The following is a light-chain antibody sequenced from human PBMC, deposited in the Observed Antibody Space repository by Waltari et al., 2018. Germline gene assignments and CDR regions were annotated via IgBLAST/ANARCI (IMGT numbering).Light chain of an antibody. CDR3: GTWDSGLSTWV. V-gene: IGLV1-51*01. CDR1: NSNIGNNY. J-gene: IGLJ3*02. Sequence: QSVLTQPPSVSAAPGQMVTISCSGSNSNIGNNYVSWYQQLPGTAPKLLIYDNGKRPPAVPDRFSGSKPATSAPLAITGLRTGDAADYYCGTWDSGLSTWVFGGGTKLTVL. CDR2: DNG.